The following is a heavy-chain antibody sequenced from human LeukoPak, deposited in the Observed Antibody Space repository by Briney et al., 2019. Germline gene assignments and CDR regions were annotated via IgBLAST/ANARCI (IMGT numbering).Heavy chain of an antibody. J-gene: IGHJ6*02. CDR2: ISYDGSNK. CDR1: GFTFSSYA. CDR3: ARDLALTTVTTGGMDV. D-gene: IGHD4-17*01. Sequence: GSLRLSFAASGFTFSSYAMHWVRQAPGKGLEWVAVISYDGSNKYYADSVKGRFTISRDNSKNTLYLQMNSLRAEDTAVYYCARDLALTTVTTGGMDVWGQGTTVTVSS. V-gene: IGHV3-30-3*01.